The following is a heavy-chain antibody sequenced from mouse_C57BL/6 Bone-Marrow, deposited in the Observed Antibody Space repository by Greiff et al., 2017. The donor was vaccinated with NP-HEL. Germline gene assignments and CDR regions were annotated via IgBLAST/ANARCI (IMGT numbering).Heavy chain of an antibody. Sequence: VQLQESGAELMKPGASVRLSCKATGYTFTGYGLEWVKQRPGHGLEWIGEILPGSGSTNYNEKLKGKATFTADTTSNTAYMRLSSLTTEDSSIYYVAREDCSNYGYFDVWGTGTTVTVSS. CDR2: ILPGSGST. J-gene: IGHJ1*03. CDR3: AREDCSNYGYFDV. D-gene: IGHD1-1*01. CDR1: GYTFTGYG. V-gene: IGHV1-9*01.